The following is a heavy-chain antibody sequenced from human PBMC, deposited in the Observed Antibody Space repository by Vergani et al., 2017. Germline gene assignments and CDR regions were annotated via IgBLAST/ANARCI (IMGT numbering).Heavy chain of an antibody. D-gene: IGHD6-19*01. CDR1: GGSISSGSYY. J-gene: IGHJ1*01. CDR3: TRHGRSGWAGYFQH. Sequence: QVQLRESGPGLVKPPGTLSLTCAVSGGSISSGSYYWSWIRQPAGKGLEWIGRIYTSGSTNYNPSLKSRVTISVDTSKNQFSLKLSSVTAADTAVYYCTRHGRSGWAGYFQHWGQGTLVTASS. V-gene: IGHV4-61*02. CDR2: IYTSGST.